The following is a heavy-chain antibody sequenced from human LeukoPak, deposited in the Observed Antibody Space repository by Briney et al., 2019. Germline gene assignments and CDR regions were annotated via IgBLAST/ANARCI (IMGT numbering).Heavy chain of an antibody. Sequence: PSETLSLTCTVSGGSISSSSYYWGWIRQPPGKGLEWIGSIYYSGSTYYNPSLKSRVTISVGTSKNQFSLKLSSVTAADTAVYYCARVTGYRIEDYFDYWGQGTLVTVSS. D-gene: IGHD6-13*01. CDR2: IYYSGST. V-gene: IGHV4-39*01. J-gene: IGHJ4*02. CDR3: ARVTGYRIEDYFDY. CDR1: GGSISSSSYY.